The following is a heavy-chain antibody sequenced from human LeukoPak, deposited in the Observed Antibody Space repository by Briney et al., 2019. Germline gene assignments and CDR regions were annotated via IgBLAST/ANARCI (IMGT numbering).Heavy chain of an antibody. CDR1: GYTFSAYG. J-gene: IGHJ4*02. Sequence: ASVKVSCKASGYTFSAYGISWVRQAPGQGLEWMGWIYTYNGNANYAEHLQGRVTLTSDSSTTTVYMELRNLTSDDTAVYYCARYSSPVAGVGLFWGQGTLVTVSS. V-gene: IGHV1-18*01. CDR2: IYTYNGNA. CDR3: ARYSSPVAGVGLF. D-gene: IGHD6-19*01.